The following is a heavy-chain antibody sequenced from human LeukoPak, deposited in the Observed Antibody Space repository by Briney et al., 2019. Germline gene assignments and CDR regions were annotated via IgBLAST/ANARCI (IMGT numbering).Heavy chain of an antibody. V-gene: IGHV4-59*08. D-gene: IGHD2-8*02. J-gene: IGHJ6*02. CDR2: IYNSGSI. CDR3: ARLRITGGHYYQHGLDV. Sequence: PSETLSLTCTVSGGSLSSYYWSWIRQPPGKGLEWIGYIYNSGSINYNPSLKSRVTTSVDTSQKQFSLKLSSVTAADTAVYYCARLRITGGHYYQHGLDVWGQGTTVTVSS. CDR1: GGSLSSYY.